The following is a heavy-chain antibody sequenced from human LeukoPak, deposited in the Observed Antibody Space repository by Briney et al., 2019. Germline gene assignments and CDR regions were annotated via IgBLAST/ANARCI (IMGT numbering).Heavy chain of an antibody. CDR2: IYHSGST. J-gene: IGHJ4*02. Sequence: SETLSLTCTVSGYSISSGYYWGWIRQPPGKGLEWIGSIYHSGSTYYNPSLKSRVTISVDTSKNQFSLKLSSVTVADTAVYYCARVGRRYYDSSGYWFWGQGTLVTVSS. CDR1: GYSISSGYY. CDR3: ARVGRRYYDSSGYWF. D-gene: IGHD3-22*01. V-gene: IGHV4-38-2*02.